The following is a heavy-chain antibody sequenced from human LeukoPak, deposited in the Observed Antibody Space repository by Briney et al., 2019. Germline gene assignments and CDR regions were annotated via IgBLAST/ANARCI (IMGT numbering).Heavy chain of an antibody. CDR1: GGSISSSSYY. CDR2: IYYSGST. CDR3: ARDLRPGLPIDY. D-gene: IGHD2-2*01. J-gene: IGHJ4*02. Sequence: NASETLSLTCAVSGGSISSSSYYWGWLRQPPGKGLEWIGSIYYSGSTYYNPSLKSRVTISVDTSKNQFSLKLSSVTVADTAVYYCARDLRPGLPIDYWGQGTLVTVSS. V-gene: IGHV4-39*07.